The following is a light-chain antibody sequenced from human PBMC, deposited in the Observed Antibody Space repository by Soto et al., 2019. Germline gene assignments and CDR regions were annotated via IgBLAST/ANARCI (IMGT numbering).Light chain of an antibody. Sequence: QSAVSQAGTVCGSPGQSNNINCTGTSTDVGRYNYVSWYQQHPGKAPKLMVYDVSNRPSWVSNRFSGSKSGITASLTISGLQAEDEADYYCTSYTSDSTYVFGTGTKVTVL. J-gene: IGLJ1*01. CDR1: STDVGRYNY. V-gene: IGLV2-14*01. CDR2: DVS. CDR3: TSYTSDSTYV.